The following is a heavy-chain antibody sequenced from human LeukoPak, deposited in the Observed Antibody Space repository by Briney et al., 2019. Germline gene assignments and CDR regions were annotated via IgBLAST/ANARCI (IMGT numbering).Heavy chain of an antibody. Sequence: GGSLRLSCAASGFTFDDYTMHWVRQAPGKGLEWVSLISWDGGSTYYADSVKGRFTISRDNSKNSLYLQMNSLRVEDTAFYYCAKDNRRHYTSGPNPDSLHWGQGALVTVSS. V-gene: IGHV3-43*01. CDR1: GFTFDDYT. CDR2: ISWDGGST. CDR3: AKDNRRHYTSGPNPDSLH. D-gene: IGHD6-19*01. J-gene: IGHJ4*02.